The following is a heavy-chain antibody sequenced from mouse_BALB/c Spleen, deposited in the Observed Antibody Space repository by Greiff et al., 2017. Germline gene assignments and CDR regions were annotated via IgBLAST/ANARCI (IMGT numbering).Heavy chain of an antibody. Sequence: EVQGVESGGGLVKPGGSLKLSCAASGFTFSSYAMSWVRQTPEKRLEWVASISSGGSTYYPDSVKGRFTISRDNARNILYLQMSSLRSEDTAMYYCARGEGITYAMDYWGQGTSVTVSS. CDR1: GFTFSSYA. V-gene: IGHV5-6-5*01. D-gene: IGHD2-4*01. CDR2: ISSGGST. CDR3: ARGEGITYAMDY. J-gene: IGHJ4*01.